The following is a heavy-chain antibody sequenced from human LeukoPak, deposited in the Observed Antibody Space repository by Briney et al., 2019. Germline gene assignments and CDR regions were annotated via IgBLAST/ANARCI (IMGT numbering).Heavy chain of an antibody. D-gene: IGHD3-22*01. CDR3: ARGPGSSGGAYVGDY. Sequence: GGSLRLSCVASGFTFSNHWMHWDRQVPGKGLVWVSRVDGGGSSTSYADSVKGRFSISRDNGENTLYLQMNSLRVEDTAVYYCARGPGSSGGAYVGDYWGHGTLVTVSS. V-gene: IGHV3-74*01. CDR1: GFTFSNHW. J-gene: IGHJ4*01. CDR2: VDGGGSST.